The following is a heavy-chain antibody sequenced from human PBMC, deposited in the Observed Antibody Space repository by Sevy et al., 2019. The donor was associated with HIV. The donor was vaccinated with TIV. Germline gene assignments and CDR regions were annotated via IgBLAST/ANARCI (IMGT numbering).Heavy chain of an antibody. CDR1: GGSISSGSYY. CDR3: ARAGPQKNYIVATIISDNWFDP. V-gene: IGHV4-61*02. CDR2: IYTSGST. D-gene: IGHD5-12*01. Sequence: SETLSLTCTVSGGSISSGSYYWSWIRQPAGKGLEWIGRIYTSGSTNYNPSLKSRVTISVDTSKNQFSLKLSSVTASDTAVYYCARAGPQKNYIVATIISDNWFDPWGQGTLVTVSS. J-gene: IGHJ5*02.